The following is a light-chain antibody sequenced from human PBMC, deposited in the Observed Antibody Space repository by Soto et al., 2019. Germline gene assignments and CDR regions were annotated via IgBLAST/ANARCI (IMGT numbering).Light chain of an antibody. CDR2: DDS. V-gene: IGKV1-5*02. CDR1: QSIGTW. Sequence: IQLTQSPSKMAALACGSGNIVCGASQSIGTWLAWYQQKPGEAPKLLIFDDSTLESGVPSRFSGSGSGTDFTLTISSLQPEDRGTYDCQQENSFPITFCQGTQGEIK. CDR3: QQENSFPIT. J-gene: IGKJ5*01.